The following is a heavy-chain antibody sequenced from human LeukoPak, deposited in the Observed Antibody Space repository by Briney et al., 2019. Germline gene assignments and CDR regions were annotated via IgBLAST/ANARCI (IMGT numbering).Heavy chain of an antibody. CDR3: ARDQYDFWSGYVN. Sequence: PSETLSLTCAVSGASISSTNWWSWVRQPPGKGLEWIGEIYHSGSTNYNPSLKSRVTISVDKSKNQFSLKLSSVTAADTAVYYCARDQYDFWSGYVNWGQRTLVTVSS. CDR2: IYHSGST. CDR1: GASISSTNW. J-gene: IGHJ4*02. D-gene: IGHD3-3*01. V-gene: IGHV4-4*02.